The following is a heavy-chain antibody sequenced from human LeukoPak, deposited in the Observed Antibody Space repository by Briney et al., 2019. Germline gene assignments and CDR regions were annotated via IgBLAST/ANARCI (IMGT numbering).Heavy chain of an antibody. CDR1: GGSISSSSYY. CDR3: ARGVGRGSSADWFDP. D-gene: IGHD3-10*01. J-gene: IGHJ5*02. V-gene: IGHV4-39*07. Sequence: PSETLSLTCTVSGGSISSSSYYWGWIRQPPGKGLEWIGSIYYSGSTYYNPSLKSRVTISVDTSKNQFSLKLNSVTAADTAVYYCARGVGRGSSADWFDPWGQGTLVTVSS. CDR2: IYYSGST.